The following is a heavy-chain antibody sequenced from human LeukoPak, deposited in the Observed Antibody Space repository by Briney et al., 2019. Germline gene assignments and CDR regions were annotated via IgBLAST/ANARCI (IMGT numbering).Heavy chain of an antibody. V-gene: IGHV4-59*08. D-gene: IGHD1-26*01. CDR2: IYYSGST. J-gene: IGHJ6*02. CDR3: ARSEYSGSYQAYYYYGMDV. CDR1: GGSISSYY. Sequence: SETLSLTCTVSGGSISSYYWSWIRRPPGKGLEWIGYIYYSGSTNNNPSLRSRVTISVDTSKNQFSLKLSSVTAADTAVYYCARSEYSGSYQAYYYYGMDVWGQGTTVTVSS.